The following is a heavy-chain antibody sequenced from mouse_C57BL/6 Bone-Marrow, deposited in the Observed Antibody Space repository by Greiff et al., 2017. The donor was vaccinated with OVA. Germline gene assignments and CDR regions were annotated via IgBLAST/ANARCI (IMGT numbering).Heavy chain of an antibody. V-gene: IGHV1-75*01. CDR1: GYTFTDYY. Sequence: QVQLKESGPELVKPGASVKISCKASGYTFTDYYINWVKQRPGQGLEWIGWIFPGSGSTYYNEKFKGKATLTVDKSSSTAYMLLSSLTSEDSAVYFCARAGGLGNYGFDYWGQGTTLTVSS. CDR3: ARAGGLGNYGFDY. CDR2: IFPGSGST. J-gene: IGHJ2*01. D-gene: IGHD2-1*01.